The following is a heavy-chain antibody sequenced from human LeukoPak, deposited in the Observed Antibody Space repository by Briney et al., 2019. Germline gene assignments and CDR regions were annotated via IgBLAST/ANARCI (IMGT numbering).Heavy chain of an antibody. D-gene: IGHD4-23*01. CDR2: IYSGGST. CDR1: GFTFSDYY. Sequence: GGSLRLSCAASGFTFSDYYMSWVRQAPGKGLEWVSVIYSGGSTYYADSVKGRFTISRDNSKNTLYLQMNSLRAEDTAVYYCARAPRWGDAFDIWGQGTMVTVSS. CDR3: ARAPRWGDAFDI. V-gene: IGHV3-53*01. J-gene: IGHJ3*02.